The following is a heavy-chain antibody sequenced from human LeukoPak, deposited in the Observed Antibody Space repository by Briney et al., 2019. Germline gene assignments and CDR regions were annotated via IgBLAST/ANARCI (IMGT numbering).Heavy chain of an antibody. CDR2: ISGSGGST. CDR3: VKEMRVGATSDY. D-gene: IGHD1-26*01. CDR1: GFTFSSYS. J-gene: IGHJ4*02. Sequence: GGSLRLSCAASGFTFSSYSMNWVRQAPGKGLEWVSAISGSGGSTYYADSVKGRFTISRDNSKNTLYLQMNSLRAEDTAVYYCVKEMRVGATSDYWGQGTLVTVSS. V-gene: IGHV3-23*01.